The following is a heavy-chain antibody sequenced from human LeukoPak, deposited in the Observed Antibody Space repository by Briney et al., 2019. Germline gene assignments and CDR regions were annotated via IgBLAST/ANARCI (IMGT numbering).Heavy chain of an antibody. D-gene: IGHD4-17*01. CDR2: MSGSGGST. Sequence: GGSLRLSCAASGFTVSSYAMSWVRQAPGQGLEWVASMSGSGGSTYYADSVKGRFTISRDDSKNTLYLQMNSLRAEDTAVYYCARVRYGELDVWGQGTTVTVSS. CDR1: GFTVSSYA. J-gene: IGHJ6*02. V-gene: IGHV3-23*01. CDR3: ARVRYGELDV.